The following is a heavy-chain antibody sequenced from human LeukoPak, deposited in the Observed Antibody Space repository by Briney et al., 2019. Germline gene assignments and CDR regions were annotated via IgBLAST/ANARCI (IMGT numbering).Heavy chain of an antibody. J-gene: IGHJ4*02. CDR1: GFTFTTFA. CDR3: AKAARGSWYSSCDY. D-gene: IGHD2-15*01. CDR2: ISDNGNNT. V-gene: IGHV3-23*01. Sequence: GESLRVSCTASGFTFTTFAMNWVLQAPAKGLQWVSLISDNGNNTYYADSVKGRFTISRDNSKNTLHLQMNSLSAADTAMYYFAKAARGSWYSSCDYWGQGTLVTVSS.